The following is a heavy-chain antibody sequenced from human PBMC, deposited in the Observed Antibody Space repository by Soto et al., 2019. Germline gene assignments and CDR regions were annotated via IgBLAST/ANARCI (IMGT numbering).Heavy chain of an antibody. D-gene: IGHD3-10*01. CDR2: ISGSGGST. Sequence: GGSLRLSCAVSGCTISSYSRSWVRQPPGKGLEWVSRISGSGGSTYYADSVKGRFTVSRYNTKNTLYLQMNSLRAEDTSVYYCAKSQVDDDGSGSAYNNWGQGTMVTVSS. CDR1: GCTISSYS. J-gene: IGHJ4*01. V-gene: IGHV3-23*01. CDR3: AKSQVDDDGSGSAYNN.